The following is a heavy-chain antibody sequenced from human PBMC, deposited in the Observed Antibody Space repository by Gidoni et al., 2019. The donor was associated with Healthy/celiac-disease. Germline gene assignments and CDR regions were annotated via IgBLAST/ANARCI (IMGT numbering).Heavy chain of an antibody. CDR1: GGSISSSSYY. V-gene: IGHV4-39*01. D-gene: IGHD3-9*01. J-gene: IGHJ4*02. Sequence: QLQLQESGPGLVKPSETLSLTCTVSGGSISSSSYYWGWIRQPPGKGLEWIGSIYYSGSTYYNPSLKSRVTISVDTSKNQFSLKLSSVTAADTAVYYCAGPSPLYYDILTGYPAPFDYWGQGTLVTVSS. CDR2: IYYSGST. CDR3: AGPSPLYYDILTGYPAPFDY.